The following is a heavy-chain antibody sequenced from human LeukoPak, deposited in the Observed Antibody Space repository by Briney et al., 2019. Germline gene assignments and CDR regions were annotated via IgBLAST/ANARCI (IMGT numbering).Heavy chain of an antibody. D-gene: IGHD3-22*01. Sequence: ASVKVSCKASGYTFTSYYMHWVRQAPGQGLEWMGITNPSGGSTSYAQKFHGRVTMTRDTSTSTVYMELSSLRSEDTAVYYCARDRDSSGYYYVYFQHWGQGTLVTVSS. J-gene: IGHJ1*01. CDR1: GYTFTSYY. CDR2: TNPSGGST. CDR3: ARDRDSSGYYYVYFQH. V-gene: IGHV1-46*01.